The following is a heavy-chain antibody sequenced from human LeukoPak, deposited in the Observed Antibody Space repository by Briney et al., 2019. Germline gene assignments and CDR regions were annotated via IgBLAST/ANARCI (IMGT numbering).Heavy chain of an antibody. D-gene: IGHD3-10*01. V-gene: IGHV4-61*02. CDR1: GGSISSSSYY. CDR2: IYTSGST. Sequence: SETLSLTCTVSGGSISSSSYYWGWIRQPAGKGLEWLGRIYTSGSTNYNPSLKSRVTMSVDTSKNQFSLKMSSVTAADTAVYYCARDFRGVLATANGSRYYYYIDVWGKGTTVTVSS. CDR3: ARDFRGVLATANGSRYYYYIDV. J-gene: IGHJ6*03.